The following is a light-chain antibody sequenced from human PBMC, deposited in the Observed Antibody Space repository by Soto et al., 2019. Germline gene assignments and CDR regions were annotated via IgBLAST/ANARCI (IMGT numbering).Light chain of an antibody. Sequence: DIQRTQSPASLCSSLEDIVTITCRASQSIGNLLNWYQQRPGKAPSLLIYLTSTVLNGVPSRFTGSGSGTDFTLTISSLQPEDFATYFCQQSNKTPWTFGQGTKVDIK. J-gene: IGKJ1*01. V-gene: IGKV1-39*01. CDR3: QQSNKTPWT. CDR1: QSIGNL. CDR2: LTS.